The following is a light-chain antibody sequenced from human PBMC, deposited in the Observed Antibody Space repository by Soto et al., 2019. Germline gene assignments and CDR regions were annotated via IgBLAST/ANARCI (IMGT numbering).Light chain of an antibody. CDR2: EVT. CDR3: CSYAGSNNLKV. Sequence: SVLARAPSASGSPGQSVTISCTGTSSDVGGYNYVSWYQQHPGKAPKLMIYEVTKRPSGVPDRFSGSKSGNTASLTVSGLQAEDEADYYCCSYAGSNNLKVFGTGTKVTVL. J-gene: IGLJ1*01. V-gene: IGLV2-8*01. CDR1: SSDVGGYNY.